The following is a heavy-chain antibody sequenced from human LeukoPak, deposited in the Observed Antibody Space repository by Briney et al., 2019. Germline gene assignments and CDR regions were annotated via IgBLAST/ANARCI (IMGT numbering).Heavy chain of an antibody. CDR1: GFTFSDYY. CDR2: ISSSSSYT. V-gene: IGHV3-11*06. Sequence: GGSLRLSCAASGFTFSDYYMSWIRQAPGKGLEWVSYISSSSSYTNYADSVKGRFTISRDNAKNSLYLQMNSLRAEDTAVCYCARELRPYYFDYWGQGTLVTVSS. D-gene: IGHD2-15*01. J-gene: IGHJ4*02. CDR3: ARELRPYYFDY.